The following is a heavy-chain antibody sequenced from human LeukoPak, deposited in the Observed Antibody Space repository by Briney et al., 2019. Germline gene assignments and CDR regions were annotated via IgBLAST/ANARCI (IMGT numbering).Heavy chain of an antibody. CDR1: GYTFTNYH. CDR2: INAGSGHT. CDR3: ARSLLISSSWHFDY. V-gene: IGHV1-3*03. J-gene: IGHJ4*02. Sequence: WASVKVSCKASGYTFTNYHMNWVRQAPGQGLEWMGWINAGSGHTKYSQEFQARVTITRDTSATTAYMELSSLRSEDMAVYYCARSLLISSSWHFDYWGQGTLVTVSS. D-gene: IGHD6-13*01.